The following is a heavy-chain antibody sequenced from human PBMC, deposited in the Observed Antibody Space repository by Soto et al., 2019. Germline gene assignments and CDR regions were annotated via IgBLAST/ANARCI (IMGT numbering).Heavy chain of an antibody. Sequence: SETLSLTCTVSGGSVTSDEDYWTWIRQSPGKGLEWIGYISDSGSTGYNPSLKTRLSMSVDRSKNQFTLRLTSVTAADTAVYFCATESGSTYGYFDHWGQGTQVTAPQ. CDR3: ATESGSTYGYFDH. J-gene: IGHJ4*02. D-gene: IGHD5-18*01. CDR2: ISDSGST. CDR1: GGSVTSDEDY. V-gene: IGHV4-30-4*01.